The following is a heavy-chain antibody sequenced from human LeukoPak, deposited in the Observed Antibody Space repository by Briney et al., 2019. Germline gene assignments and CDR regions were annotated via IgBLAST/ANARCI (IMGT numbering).Heavy chain of an antibody. D-gene: IGHD5-18*01. CDR1: GGPISSYY. Sequence: SETLSLTCTVSGGPISSYYWSWIRQPPGKGLEWIGYIYYSGSTNYNPSLKSRVTISVDTSKNQFSLKLSSVTAADTAVYYCARRPDSYGHYYFDYWGQGTLVTVSS. CDR2: IYYSGST. CDR3: ARRPDSYGHYYFDY. J-gene: IGHJ4*02. V-gene: IGHV4-59*08.